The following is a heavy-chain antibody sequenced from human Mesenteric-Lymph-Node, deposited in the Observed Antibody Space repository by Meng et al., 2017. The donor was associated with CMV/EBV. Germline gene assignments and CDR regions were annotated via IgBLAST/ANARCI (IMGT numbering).Heavy chain of an antibody. CDR1: GFTFTAYA. V-gene: IGHV3-23*01. CDR2: ISASGGRR. CDR3: ARETAGTSTSLDY. D-gene: IGHD2-2*01. J-gene: IGHJ4*02. Sequence: GGSLRLSCAASGFTFTAYAMTWVRQAPGKGLEWVSGISASGGRRGYADSVKGRFTISRDDSKNSLYLQMNSLGAEDTAVYYCARETAGTSTSLDYWGQGTLVTVSS.